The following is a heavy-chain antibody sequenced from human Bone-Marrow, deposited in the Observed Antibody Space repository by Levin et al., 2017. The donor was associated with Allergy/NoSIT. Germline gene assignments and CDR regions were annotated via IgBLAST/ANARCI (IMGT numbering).Heavy chain of an antibody. D-gene: IGHD1-1*01. Sequence: PGGSLRLSCTVSGGSVSSASYYWSWIRQPPGKGLECIGNVYYSGNINYNPSLKSRVTMSVDTSKNQFSLILSSVTAADTAVYYCARWGTLTEDWFDPWGQGTLVTVSS. CDR3: ARWGTLTEDWFDP. CDR2: VYYSGNI. V-gene: IGHV4-61*01. J-gene: IGHJ5*02. CDR1: GGSVSSASYY.